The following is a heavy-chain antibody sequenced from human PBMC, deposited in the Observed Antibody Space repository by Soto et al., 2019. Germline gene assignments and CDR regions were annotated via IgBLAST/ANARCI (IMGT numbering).Heavy chain of an antibody. CDR2: INPNSGGT. J-gene: IGHJ4*02. V-gene: IGHV1-2*02. CDR1: GYTFTGYY. CDR3: ARGAKTWIQLWPLDY. D-gene: IGHD5-18*01. Sequence: ASVKVSCTASGYTFTGYYMHWVRQAPGQGLEWMGWINPNSGGTNYAQKFQGRVTMTRDTSISTAYMELSRLRSDDTAVYYCARGAKTWIQLWPLDYWGQGTLVTVSS.